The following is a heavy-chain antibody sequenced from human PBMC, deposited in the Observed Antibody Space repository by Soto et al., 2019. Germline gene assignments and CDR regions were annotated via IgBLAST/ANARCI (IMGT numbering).Heavy chain of an antibody. CDR3: ARHRVVTTSYFDY. CDR2: IYYSGST. Sequence: SETLSLTCTVSGGSISSYYWSWIRQPPGKGLEWIGYIYYSGSTDYNPSLKSRVTISVDTSKNQFSLKLSSVTAADTAVYYCARHRVVTTSYFDYCGQRTPDPVSA. CDR1: GGSISSYY. J-gene: IGHJ4*02. D-gene: IGHD2-21*02. V-gene: IGHV4-59*08.